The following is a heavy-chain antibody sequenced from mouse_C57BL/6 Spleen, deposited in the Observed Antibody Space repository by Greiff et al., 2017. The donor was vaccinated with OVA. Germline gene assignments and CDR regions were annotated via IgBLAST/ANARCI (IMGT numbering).Heavy chain of an antibody. Sequence: EVHLVESEGGLVQPGSSMKLSCTASGFTFSDYYMAWVRQVPEKGLEWVANINYDGSSTYYLDSLKSRFIISRDNAKNILYLQMSSLKSEDTATYYCASLYGYDGDWYFDVWGTGTTVTVSS. CDR3: ASLYGYDGDWYFDV. J-gene: IGHJ1*03. CDR2: INYDGSST. CDR1: GFTFSDYY. D-gene: IGHD2-2*01. V-gene: IGHV5-16*01.